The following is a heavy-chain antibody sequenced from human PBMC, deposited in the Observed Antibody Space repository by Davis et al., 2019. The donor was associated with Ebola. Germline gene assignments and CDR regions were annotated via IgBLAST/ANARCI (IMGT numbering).Heavy chain of an antibody. CDR3: ARPREPYYYYMDV. Sequence: PGGSLRLSCGASGFTFGNYAMNWVRQAPGKGLEWVSYISSSSSTIYYADSVKGRFTISRDNAKNSLYLQMNSLRAEDTAVYYCARPREPYYYYMDVWGKGTTVTVSS. D-gene: IGHD1-14*01. CDR1: GFTFGNYA. J-gene: IGHJ6*03. V-gene: IGHV3-48*01. CDR2: ISSSSSTI.